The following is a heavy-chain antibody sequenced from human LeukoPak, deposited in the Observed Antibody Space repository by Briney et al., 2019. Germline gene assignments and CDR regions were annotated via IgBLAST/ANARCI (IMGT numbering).Heavy chain of an antibody. CDR3: AREYSSSSGFDP. CDR1: GGSFSVYY. CDR2: INHSGST. D-gene: IGHD6-6*01. V-gene: IGHV4-34*01. J-gene: IGHJ5*02. Sequence: SETLSFTCAVYGGSFSVYYWSWIRQPPGKGLEWIGEINHSGSTNYNPSLKSRVTISVDTSKNQFSLKLSSVTAADTAVYYCAREYSSSSGFDPWGQGTLVTVSS.